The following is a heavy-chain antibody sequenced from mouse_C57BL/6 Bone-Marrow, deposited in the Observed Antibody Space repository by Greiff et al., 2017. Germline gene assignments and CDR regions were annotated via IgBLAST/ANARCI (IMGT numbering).Heavy chain of an antibody. Sequence: VQLQQSGPELVKPGASVKISCKASGYTFTDYYMNWVKQSHGKSLEWIGDINPNNGGTSYNQKFKGKATLTVDKSSSTAYMELRSLTSEDSAVYYCFDSYCAYWGQGTLVTVSA. CDR2: INPNNGGT. D-gene: IGHD2-12*01. V-gene: IGHV1-26*01. CDR3: FDSYCAY. J-gene: IGHJ3*01. CDR1: GYTFTDYY.